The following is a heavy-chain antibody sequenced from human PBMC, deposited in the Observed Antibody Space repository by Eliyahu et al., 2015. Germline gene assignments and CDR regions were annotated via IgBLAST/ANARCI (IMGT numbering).Heavy chain of an antibody. CDR2: FDLEDGET. Sequence: QVQLVQSGAEVKKPGAXVXVSCKVSGYTLTXLSMHWVRQAPEKGLEWMGGFDLEDGETIYAQKFQGRVTMTEDTSTDTAYMELSSLRSEDTAVYYCATEPLWGSYRDDAFDIWGQGTMVTVSS. V-gene: IGHV1-24*01. CDR3: ATEPLWGSYRDDAFDI. D-gene: IGHD3-16*02. CDR1: GYTLTXLS. J-gene: IGHJ3*02.